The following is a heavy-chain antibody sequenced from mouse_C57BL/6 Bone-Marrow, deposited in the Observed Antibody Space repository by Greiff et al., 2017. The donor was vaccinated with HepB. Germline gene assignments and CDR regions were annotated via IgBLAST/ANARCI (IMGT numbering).Heavy chain of an antibody. J-gene: IGHJ1*03. CDR3: ASITTVVATKYFDV. CDR1: GYTFTSYW. D-gene: IGHD1-1*01. CDR2: INPSNGGT. Sequence: QVQLKESGTELVKPGASVKLSCKASGYTFTSYWMHWVKQRPGQGLEWIGNINPSNGGTNYNEKFKSKATLTVDKSSSTAYMQLSSLTSEDSAVYYCASITTVVATKYFDVWGTGTTVTVSS. V-gene: IGHV1-53*01.